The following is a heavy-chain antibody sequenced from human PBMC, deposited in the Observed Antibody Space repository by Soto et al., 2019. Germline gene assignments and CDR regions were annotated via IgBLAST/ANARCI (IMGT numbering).Heavy chain of an antibody. CDR1: GFTFGSYA. J-gene: IGHJ4*02. D-gene: IGHD6-13*01. CDR3: AKAKYSSSWWAVDY. CDR2: TSASGGTT. V-gene: IGHV3-23*01. Sequence: GGSLRLSCAASGFTFGSYAMSWVRQAPGKGLEWVSSTSASGGTTYYADSVKGRFTISRDNSKNILYLEMNSLRAEDTAVYYRAKAKYSSSWWAVDYWGQGTLVTVSS.